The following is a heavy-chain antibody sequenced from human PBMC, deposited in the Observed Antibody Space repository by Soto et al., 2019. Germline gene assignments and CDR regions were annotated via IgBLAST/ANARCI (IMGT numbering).Heavy chain of an antibody. CDR3: ARVAYASSFNYGMDV. CDR2: IYYSGST. V-gene: IGHV4-31*03. Sequence: SETLSLTCTVSGGSISSGGYYWSWIRQHPGKGLEWIGYIYYSGSTYYNPSLKSRVTISVDTSKNQFSLKLSSVTAADTAVYYCARVAYASSFNYGMDVWGLGTTVTVSS. CDR1: GGSISSGGYY. J-gene: IGHJ6*02. D-gene: IGHD3-3*02.